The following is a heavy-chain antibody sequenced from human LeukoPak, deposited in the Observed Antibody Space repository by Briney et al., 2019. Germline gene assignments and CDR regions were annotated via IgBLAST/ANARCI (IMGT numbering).Heavy chain of an antibody. V-gene: IGHV5-51*01. D-gene: IGHD2-8*01. J-gene: IGHJ3*02. Sequence: GGSLKISCKGSGYSFTKYWIGWVRQMPGKGLEWMGTIQPGDSDTRYSPSFQGQVTISADKSINSAFLQWSGLKASDTAIYYCARRPNPFDIWGQGTMVTVSS. CDR3: ARRPNPFDI. CDR1: GYSFTKYW. CDR2: IQPGDSDT.